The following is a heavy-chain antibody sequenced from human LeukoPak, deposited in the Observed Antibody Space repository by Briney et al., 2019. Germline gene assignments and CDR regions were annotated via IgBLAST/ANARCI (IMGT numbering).Heavy chain of an antibody. CDR1: GGSISSSSYY. V-gene: IGHV4-39*01. CDR2: IYYSGST. D-gene: IGHD5-18*01. J-gene: IGHJ6*03. Sequence: PSETLSLTCTVSGGSISSSSYYWGWIRQPRGKGLEWIGSIYYSGSTYYNPSLRSRVTISVDTSKNQFSLKLSSVTAADTAVYYCARHRVLGGEGQLWYISYYYYMDVWGKGTTVTISS. CDR3: ARHRVLGGEGQLWYISYYYYMDV.